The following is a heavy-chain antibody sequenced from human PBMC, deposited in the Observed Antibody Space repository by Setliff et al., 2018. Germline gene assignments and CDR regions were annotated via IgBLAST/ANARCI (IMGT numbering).Heavy chain of an antibody. J-gene: IGHJ6*03. Sequence: SETLSLTCTVSGGSISSYYWSWIRQPAGXXLXXXXXXXXXXXXXXNXXXKXXXTMSIDTSKNQFSLKLNSVTAADMAVYYCAREQWLDPPGYYYMDVWAKGTTVTVSS. D-gene: IGHD6-19*01. CDR3: AREQWLDPPGYYYMDV. CDR2: XXXXXXX. V-gene: IGHV4-4*07. CDR1: GGSISSYY.